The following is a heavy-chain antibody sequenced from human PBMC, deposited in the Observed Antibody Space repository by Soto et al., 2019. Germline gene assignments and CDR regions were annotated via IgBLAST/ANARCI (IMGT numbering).Heavy chain of an antibody. Sequence: QVQLVESGGGVVQPGRSLTLSCAASGFTVRNHGMHWVRQSPGKGLEWVAVVSFDGRDEYYANSVKGRFTVCRDKSRNTVYLQMNSLKDEDTAVYYCAKLCRSLGFGSMRYFDSSDSDWYLDLWGRGTLVTVSS. D-gene: IGHD3-22*01. CDR2: VSFDGRDE. CDR1: GFTVRNHG. J-gene: IGHJ2*01. CDR3: AKLCRSLGFGSMRYFDSSDSDWYLDL. V-gene: IGHV3-30*18.